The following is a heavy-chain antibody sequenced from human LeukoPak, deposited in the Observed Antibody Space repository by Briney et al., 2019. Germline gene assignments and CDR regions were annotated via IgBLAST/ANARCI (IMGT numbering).Heavy chain of an antibody. CDR1: GFTFSTYA. D-gene: IGHD6-13*01. J-gene: IGHJ3*02. Sequence: PGGSLRLSCEASGFTFSTYAMHWVRQAPGKGLVWVSRIISNENSATYADSVKGRFTISRDNAKNTLYLQMNSLRAEDTAVYYCVRGGIASAFDIWGQGTMVTVSS. V-gene: IGHV3-74*01. CDR3: VRGGIASAFDI. CDR2: IISNENSA.